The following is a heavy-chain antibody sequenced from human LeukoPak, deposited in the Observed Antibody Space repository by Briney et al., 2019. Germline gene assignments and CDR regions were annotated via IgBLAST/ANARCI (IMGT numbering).Heavy chain of an antibody. Sequence: SETLSLTCTVSGYSISRGYYWGWIRQPPGKGLEWIGSIYHSGSTYYNPSLKSRVTISVDTSKNQFSLKLSSVTAADTAVYYCARGPYSYDSSGAFDIWGQGTMVTVSS. D-gene: IGHD3-22*01. V-gene: IGHV4-38-2*02. J-gene: IGHJ3*02. CDR3: ARGPYSYDSSGAFDI. CDR2: IYHSGST. CDR1: GYSISRGYY.